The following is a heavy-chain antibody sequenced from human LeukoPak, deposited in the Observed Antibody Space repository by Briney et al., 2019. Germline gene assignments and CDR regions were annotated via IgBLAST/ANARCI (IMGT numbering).Heavy chain of an antibody. CDR3: ASESVALAGIDY. Sequence: SETLSLTCTVSGGSISDYYWSWIRRPPGQGLEWIGYTHYSGYTNYNPSLKSRVTISVDTSKNQFSLKLSSVTAADTAVYYCASESVALAGIDYWGQGTLVTVSS. D-gene: IGHD6-19*01. J-gene: IGHJ4*02. V-gene: IGHV4-59*08. CDR2: THYSGYT. CDR1: GGSISDYY.